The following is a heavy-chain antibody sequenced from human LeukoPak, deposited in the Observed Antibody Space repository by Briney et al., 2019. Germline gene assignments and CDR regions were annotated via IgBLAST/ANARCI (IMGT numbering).Heavy chain of an antibody. CDR1: GFTFSNYA. J-gene: IGHJ5*02. Sequence: TGGSLRLSCAASGFTFSNYAMSWVRQAPGKGLEWVSTISGTGGSTYYADSVKGRLTISRDNSKNTLYLQMNSLRAEDTAVYYCARDARAVSRPNWFDPWGQGTLVTVSS. D-gene: IGHD6-6*01. V-gene: IGHV3-23*01. CDR3: ARDARAVSRPNWFDP. CDR2: ISGTGGST.